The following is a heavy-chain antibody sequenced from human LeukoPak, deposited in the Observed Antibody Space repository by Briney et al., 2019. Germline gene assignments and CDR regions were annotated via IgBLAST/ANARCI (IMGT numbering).Heavy chain of an antibody. CDR3: ARGHYYDSRGYAFDI. V-gene: IGHV3-74*01. CDR1: GFTFSSYW. D-gene: IGHD3-22*01. CDR2: INSDGSST. Sequence: PGGSLRLSCAASGFTFSSYWMHWVRQAPGKGLVWVSRINSDGSSTSYADSVKGRFTISRDNAKNTLYLQMNSLRAEDTAVYYCARGHYYDSRGYAFDIWGQGTMVTVSS. J-gene: IGHJ3*02.